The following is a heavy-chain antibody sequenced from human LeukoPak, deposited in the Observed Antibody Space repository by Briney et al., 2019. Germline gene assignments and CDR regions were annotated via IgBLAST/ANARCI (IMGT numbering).Heavy chain of an antibody. CDR1: GFIFKKYW. CDR3: AKDEKQWLDY. D-gene: IGHD6-19*01. J-gene: IGHJ4*02. V-gene: IGHV3-7*01. Sequence: GGSLRLSCAASGFIFKKYWMNWVRQVPGKGLECLANIKEDGSETYYADSVKGRFTISRDNSKNTLYLQMNSLRAEDTAVYYCAKDEKQWLDYWGQGTLVTVSS. CDR2: IKEDGSET.